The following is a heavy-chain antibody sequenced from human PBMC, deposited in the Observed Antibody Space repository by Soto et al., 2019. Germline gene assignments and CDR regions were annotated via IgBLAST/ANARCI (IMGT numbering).Heavy chain of an antibody. Sequence: SLTCTVSGGSVSSGSYYWSWIRQPPGKGLEWIGSIYYSGSTYYNPSLKSRVTISVDTSKNQFSLKLSSVTAADTAVYYCAGSFWSGYYTVGYYYYGMDVWGQGTTVTVSS. J-gene: IGHJ6*02. CDR2: IYYSGST. V-gene: IGHV4-39*01. D-gene: IGHD3-3*01. CDR1: GGSVSSGSYY. CDR3: AGSFWSGYYTVGYYYYGMDV.